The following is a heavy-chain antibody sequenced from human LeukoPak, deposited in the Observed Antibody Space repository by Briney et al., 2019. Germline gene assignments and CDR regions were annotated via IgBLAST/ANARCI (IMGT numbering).Heavy chain of an antibody. CDR2: ISGSGGST. D-gene: IGHD2-8*01. CDR3: AKEGGYCTNGVCYLDYYYMDV. J-gene: IGHJ6*03. V-gene: IGHV3-23*01. CDR1: GFTFRSYA. Sequence: GGSLSLLCAVSGFTFRSYAMLGVRQAPGKGLEWVSAISGSGGSTYYAHSVKGRFIISRDNSKNTLYLQMNSLRAEDTAVYYCAKEGGYCTNGVCYLDYYYMDVWGKGTTVTVSS.